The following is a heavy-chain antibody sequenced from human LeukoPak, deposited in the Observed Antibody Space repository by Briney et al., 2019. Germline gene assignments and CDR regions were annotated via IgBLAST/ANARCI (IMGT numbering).Heavy chain of an antibody. Sequence: PSETLSLTFSVAGGSISSYYWSSIRQPPGKGLEWIGYIYYSGRTNSNPSLKSRVTISVDTSKNQFSLKLSSVTAADTAVYYCARWGGSYYYDSSGDPNAFDIWGQGTMVTVSS. V-gene: IGHV4-59*01. J-gene: IGHJ3*02. CDR3: ARWGGSYYYDSSGDPNAFDI. CDR2: IYYSGRT. CDR1: GGSISSYY. D-gene: IGHD3-22*01.